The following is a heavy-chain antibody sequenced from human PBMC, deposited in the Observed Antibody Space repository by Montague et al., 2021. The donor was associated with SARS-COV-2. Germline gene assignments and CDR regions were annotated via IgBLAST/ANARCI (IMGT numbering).Heavy chain of an antibody. Sequence: SETLSLTCTVSGGSIGRYPWTWIRQPPGKGLEWMGYIYNSASTNXNPSLTSRVTISVDTSKNKFSLKLSSVAAADTAVYYCSRVGRGSSWYEVAFDIWGQGAMATVSS. CDR3: SRVGRGSSWYEVAFDI. CDR2: IYNSAST. J-gene: IGHJ3*02. V-gene: IGHV4-59*01. D-gene: IGHD6-13*01. CDR1: GGSIGRYP.